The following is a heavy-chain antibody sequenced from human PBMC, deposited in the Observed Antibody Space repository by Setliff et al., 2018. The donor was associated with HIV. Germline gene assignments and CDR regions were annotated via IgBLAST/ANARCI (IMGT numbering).Heavy chain of an antibody. J-gene: IGHJ3*02. CDR1: GYSISSGYY. Sequence: SETLSLTCAVSGYSISSGYYWGWIRQPPGKGLEWIGSIYHSGSTYYNPSLKSRVTISVDRSKNQSSLKLSSVTAADTAVYYCARWVTFGGAKNAFDIWGQGTMVTVSS. V-gene: IGHV4-38-2*01. CDR3: ARWVTFGGAKNAFDI. CDR2: IYHSGST. D-gene: IGHD3-16*01.